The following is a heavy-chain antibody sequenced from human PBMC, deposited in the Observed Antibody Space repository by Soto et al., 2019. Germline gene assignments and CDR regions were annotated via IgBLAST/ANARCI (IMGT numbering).Heavy chain of an antibody. CDR3: AGGPYYFGLDV. CDR2: IYYTGST. V-gene: IGHV4-59*01. CDR1: GGSINTYY. D-gene: IGHD3-10*01. Sequence: QVQLQESGPGLVKPSKTLSLTCTASGGSINTYYWNWIRQSPGKGLEWIGYIYYTGSTKYHPSLESRVTISVDTSKKQVSLRLNSVTPADTAVYYCAGGPYYFGLDVWGQGTTVTVSS. J-gene: IGHJ6*02.